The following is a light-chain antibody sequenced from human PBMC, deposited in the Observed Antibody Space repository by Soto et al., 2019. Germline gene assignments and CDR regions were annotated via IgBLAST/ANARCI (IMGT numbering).Light chain of an antibody. J-gene: IGLJ1*01. Sequence: SVLSQPRSASRTPGQRFTISCSGSNSNIGSNNVYWYQQLPGTAPKLLIYRNNQRPSGVPDQFSGSKSGTSASLAISGLRSEDEADYYCAVCDDSLSGYVFGTGPNVTVL. CDR2: RNN. CDR1: NSNIGSNN. CDR3: AVCDDSLSGYV. V-gene: IGLV1-47*01.